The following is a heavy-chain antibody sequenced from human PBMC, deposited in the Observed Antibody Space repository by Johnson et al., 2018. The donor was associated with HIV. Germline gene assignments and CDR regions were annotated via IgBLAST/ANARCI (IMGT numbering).Heavy chain of an antibody. CDR3: AREGGAFYDSSGSLAFDI. CDR1: GFTFSSYW. J-gene: IGHJ3*02. CDR2: IKQDGSET. Sequence: VQLVESGGGLVQPGGSLRLSCAASGFTFSSYWMRWVRQAPGKGLEWVANIKQDGSETYYDDPVKGRFTISKDKSKSTLYVQMNRLTVDDTAAYYCAREGGAFYDSSGSLAFDIWGQGTMVTVSS. D-gene: IGHD3-22*01. V-gene: IGHV3-7*01.